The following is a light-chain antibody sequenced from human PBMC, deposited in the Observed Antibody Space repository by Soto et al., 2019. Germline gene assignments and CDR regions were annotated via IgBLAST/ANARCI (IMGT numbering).Light chain of an antibody. CDR1: SSDVGGYNY. V-gene: IGLV2-8*01. CDR2: EVS. J-gene: IGLJ1*01. CDR3: SSYAGSNNV. Sequence: QSALTQPPSASGSPGQSVTISCTGTSSDVGGYNYVSWYQQHPGKAPKLMIYEVSKRPSGVPDRFSGSKSGNTASLTVSGVQGGDEADYYCSSYAGSNNVFGTGTKVTVL.